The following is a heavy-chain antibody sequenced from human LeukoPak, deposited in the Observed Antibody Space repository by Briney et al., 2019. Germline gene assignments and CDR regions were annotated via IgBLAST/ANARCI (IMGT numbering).Heavy chain of an antibody. V-gene: IGHV3-30*04. CDR2: ISYDGSNK. CDR3: ARDEYSYGSQYGMDV. D-gene: IGHD5-18*01. Sequence: GRSLRLSCAASGFTFSRYAMHWVRQAPGKGLEWVAVISYDGSNKYYADSVKGRFTISRDNSKNTLYLQMNSLRAEDTAVYYCARDEYSYGSQYGMDVWGQGTTVTVSS. J-gene: IGHJ6*02. CDR1: GFTFSRYA.